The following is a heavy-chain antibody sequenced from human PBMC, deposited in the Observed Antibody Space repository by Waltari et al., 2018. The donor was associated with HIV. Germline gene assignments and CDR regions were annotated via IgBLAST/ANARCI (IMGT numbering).Heavy chain of an antibody. Sequence: YAISWVRQAPGQGLEWMGGIIPIFGTANYAQKFQGRVTITADESTSTAYMELSSLRSEDTAVYYCARGSWDYVWGSYQTIRYFDYWGQGTLVTVSS. J-gene: IGHJ4*02. V-gene: IGHV1-69*01. D-gene: IGHD3-16*02. CDR1: YA. CDR2: IIPIFGTA. CDR3: ARGSWDYVWGSYQTIRYFDY.